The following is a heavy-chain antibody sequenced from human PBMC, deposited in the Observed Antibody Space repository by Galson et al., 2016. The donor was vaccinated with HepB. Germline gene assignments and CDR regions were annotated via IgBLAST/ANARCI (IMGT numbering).Heavy chain of an antibody. CDR3: VRGGGTSHFDY. CDR1: GYTLTRYT. J-gene: IGHJ4*01. CDR2: INPGNGNT. D-gene: IGHD1-26*01. V-gene: IGHV1-3*01. Sequence: SVKVSCKASGYTLTRYTMHWVRQAPGQRLEWMGWINPGNGNTKSSQNFQGRVTFTRDTSATIFYMELSSLTSEDTAISYCVRGGGTSHFDYWGQGPLVTVPS.